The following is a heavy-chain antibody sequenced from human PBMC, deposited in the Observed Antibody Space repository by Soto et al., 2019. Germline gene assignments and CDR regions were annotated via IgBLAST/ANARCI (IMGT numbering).Heavy chain of an antibody. CDR2: FDPEDGET. J-gene: IGHJ2*01. V-gene: IGHV1-24*01. CDR3: ATDSTVGDNYWYFDL. CDR1: GYTLTELS. Sequence: ASVKVSCKVSGYTLTELSMHWVRQAPGKGLEWMGGFDPEDGETIYAQKFQGRVTMTEDTSTDTAYMELSSLRSEDTGVYYCATDSTVGDNYWYFDLWGRGTLVTVSS. D-gene: IGHD4-17*01.